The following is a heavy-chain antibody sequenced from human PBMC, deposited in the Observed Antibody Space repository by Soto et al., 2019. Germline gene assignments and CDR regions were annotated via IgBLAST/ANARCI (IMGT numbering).Heavy chain of an antibody. CDR2: INAGNGNT. D-gene: IGHD3-3*01. CDR3: ARSTIFGVVTPAFDI. V-gene: IGHV1-3*01. CDR1: GYTFTSYA. Sequence: ASVKVSCKASGYTFTSYAMHWVRQAPGQRPEWMGWINAGNGNTKYSQKFQGRVTITRDTSASTAYMELSSLRSEDTAVYYCARSTIFGVVTPAFDIWGQGTMVTVSS. J-gene: IGHJ3*02.